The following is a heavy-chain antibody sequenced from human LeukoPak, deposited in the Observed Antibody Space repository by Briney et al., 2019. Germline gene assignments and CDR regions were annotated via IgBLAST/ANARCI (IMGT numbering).Heavy chain of an antibody. J-gene: IGHJ4*02. CDR3: VRDPDALDF. CDR2: IRSSGSPI. Sequence: AGSLRLSCAASGFTFSSYSMNWVRQAPGKGLEWVSYIRSSGSPIYYADSVRGRFTISRDNAKNSLYLQMNSLRDEDTAVYYCVRDPDALDFWGQGTPVTVSS. V-gene: IGHV3-48*02. CDR1: GFTFSSYS.